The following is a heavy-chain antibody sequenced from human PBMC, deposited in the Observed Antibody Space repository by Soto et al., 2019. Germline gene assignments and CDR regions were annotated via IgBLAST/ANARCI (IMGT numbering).Heavy chain of an antibody. Sequence: GESLKISCKGSGYSFTSYWIGWVRQMPGKGLEWMGIIYPGDSDTRYSPSFQGQVTISADKSISTAYLQWSSLKASDTAMYYCARHLSLYYYDSSGYYLAYYYYGMDVWGQGTTVTVSS. V-gene: IGHV5-51*01. D-gene: IGHD3-22*01. CDR1: GYSFTSYW. CDR3: ARHLSLYYYDSSGYYLAYYYYGMDV. CDR2: IYPGDSDT. J-gene: IGHJ6*02.